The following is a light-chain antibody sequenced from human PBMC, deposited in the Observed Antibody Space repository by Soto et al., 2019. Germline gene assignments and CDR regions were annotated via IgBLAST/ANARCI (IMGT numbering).Light chain of an antibody. CDR1: SSDVGGYNY. CDR3: CSYAGSYPYV. Sequence: QSVLTQPRSVSRSPGQSVTISCTGTSSDVGGYNYVSWYQQHPGKAPKLMIYDVSKRPSGVPDRFSGSKSGNTASLTIPGLQAEDEADYYCCSYAGSYPYVFGTGTKVTVL. J-gene: IGLJ1*01. V-gene: IGLV2-11*01. CDR2: DVS.